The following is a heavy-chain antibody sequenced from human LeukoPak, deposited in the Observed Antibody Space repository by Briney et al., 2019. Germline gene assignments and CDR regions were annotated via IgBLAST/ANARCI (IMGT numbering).Heavy chain of an antibody. D-gene: IGHD3-9*01. Sequence: SQTLSLTCTVSGGSISSGDYYWGWIRQPPGKGLEWIGHIYYSETTYYNPSLKSRVAISVDTSKNHFSLKLSSVTAADTAVYYCARLYFDIFEMIWGQGTMVTVSS. CDR2: IYYSETT. CDR1: GGSISSGDYY. V-gene: IGHV4-30-4*01. CDR3: ARLYFDIFEMI. J-gene: IGHJ3*02.